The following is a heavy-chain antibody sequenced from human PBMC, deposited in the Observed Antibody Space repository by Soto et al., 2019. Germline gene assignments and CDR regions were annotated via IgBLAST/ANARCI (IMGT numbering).Heavy chain of an antibody. V-gene: IGHV3-30*18. J-gene: IGHJ5*02. CDR2: ISYDGSNK. Sequence: PGGSLSLSCAASGFTFSSYGMHWVRQAPGKGLEWVAVISYDGSNKYYADSVKGRFTISRDNSKNTLYLQMNSLRAEDTAVYYCAKAYYYDSSGYHHWGQGTLVTVSS. CDR1: GFTFSSYG. CDR3: AKAYYYDSSGYHH. D-gene: IGHD3-22*01.